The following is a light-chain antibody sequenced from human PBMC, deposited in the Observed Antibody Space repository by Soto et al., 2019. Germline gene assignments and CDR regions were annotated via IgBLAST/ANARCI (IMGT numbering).Light chain of an antibody. CDR3: QQRSNWPLVT. CDR2: DAS. Sequence: EIVLTQSPATLSLSPGERATLSCMASQSVSSYLAWYQQKPGQAPRLLIYDASNRATGIPARFSGSGSGTDFTLTNSSLEPEDFAVYYCQQRSNWPLVTFGPGTKVDIK. V-gene: IGKV3-11*01. J-gene: IGKJ3*01. CDR1: QSVSSY.